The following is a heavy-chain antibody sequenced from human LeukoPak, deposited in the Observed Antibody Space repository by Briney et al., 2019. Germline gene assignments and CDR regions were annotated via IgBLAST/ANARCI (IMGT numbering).Heavy chain of an antibody. CDR2: IYHSGST. Sequence: TLSLTCTVSGGSISSGGYSWSWIRQPPGKGLEWIGYIYHSGSTYYNPSLKSRVTISVDRSKNQFSLELSSVTAADTVVYYCARASPTLYGMDVWGQGTTVTVSS. J-gene: IGHJ6*02. D-gene: IGHD2/OR15-2a*01. V-gene: IGHV4-30-2*01. CDR3: ARASPTLYGMDV. CDR1: GGSISSGGYS.